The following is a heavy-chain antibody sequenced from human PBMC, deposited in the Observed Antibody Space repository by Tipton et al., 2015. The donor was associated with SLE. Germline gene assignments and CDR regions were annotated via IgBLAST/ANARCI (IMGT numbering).Heavy chain of an antibody. CDR1: GYTFTDYY. V-gene: IGHV1-2*02. J-gene: IGHJ6*04. D-gene: IGHD2/OR15-2a*01. CDR2: INPNSGGG. CDR3: AKDQECNSDSCYGAGRLDV. Sequence: QLVQSGAEVKKPGASVKVSCKASGYTFTDYYIHWVRQAPGQGLEWMGWINPNSGGGNYAQKFQGRFTMTTDTSISTAYMELSRLRSDDTAVYYCAKDQECNSDSCYGAGRLDVWGKGTTVTVSS.